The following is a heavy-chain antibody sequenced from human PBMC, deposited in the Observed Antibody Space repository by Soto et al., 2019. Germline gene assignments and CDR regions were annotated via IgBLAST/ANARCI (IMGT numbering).Heavy chain of an antibody. J-gene: IGHJ6*02. D-gene: IGHD6-13*01. CDR1: VDSITTYY. V-gene: IGHV4-4*07. Sequence: SETRSLACTVSVDSITTYYWSWIRQPAGKGLGWIGRIDSCANTNYNPSLKRRVTMSVXXXKXXXXLKLTSXTAAXTAVYYCARYRNNWFQPEGMDVWGQGTTVT. CDR2: IDSCANT. CDR3: ARYRNNWFQPEGMDV.